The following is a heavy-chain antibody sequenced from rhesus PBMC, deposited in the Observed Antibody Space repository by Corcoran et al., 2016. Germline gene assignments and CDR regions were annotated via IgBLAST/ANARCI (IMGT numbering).Heavy chain of an antibody. CDR1: GFTFSGYE. CDR2: IGGDSSYT. J-gene: IGHJ6*01. CDR3: ARHRRYYGLDS. Sequence: EVQLAESGGGLVQPGGSLRLSCAASGFTFSGYEMHWVRQAPGKGLEYVSVIGGDSSYTHYADSVKGRFTISRDNAKNSLSLQMNSLRAEDTAVYYCARHRRYYGLDSWGQGVVVTVSS. V-gene: IGHV3-115*02.